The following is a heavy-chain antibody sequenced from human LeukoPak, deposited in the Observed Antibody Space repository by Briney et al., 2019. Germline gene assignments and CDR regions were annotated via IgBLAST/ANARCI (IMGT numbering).Heavy chain of an antibody. J-gene: IGHJ4*02. D-gene: IGHD6-6*01. CDR2: IYYSGST. CDR1: GGSISSYY. Sequence: PSETLSLTCTVSGGSISSYYWSWIRQPPGKGLEWTGYIYYSGSTNYNPSLKSRVTISVDTSKNQFSLKLSSVTAADTAVYYCARGAAARPFDYWGQGTLVTVSS. CDR3: ARGAAARPFDY. V-gene: IGHV4-59*01.